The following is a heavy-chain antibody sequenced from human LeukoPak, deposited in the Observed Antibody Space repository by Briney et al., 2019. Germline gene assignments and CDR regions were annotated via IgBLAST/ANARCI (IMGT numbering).Heavy chain of an antibody. Sequence: PGRSLRLSCAASGFTFTSYAMHWVRQAPGEGLEWVALISYDGNNKYYADSVKGRFAISRDNSKSTLYLQMNSLRPEDTAVYYCGRVHSSSWYCCSDYWGQGALVTVSS. CDR2: ISYDGNNK. CDR1: GFTFTSYA. V-gene: IGHV3-30*09. J-gene: IGHJ4*02. CDR3: GRVHSSSWYCCSDY. D-gene: IGHD6-13*01.